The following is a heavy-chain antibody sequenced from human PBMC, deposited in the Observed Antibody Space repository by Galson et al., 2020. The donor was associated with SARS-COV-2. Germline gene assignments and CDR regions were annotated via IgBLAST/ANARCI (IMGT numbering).Heavy chain of an antibody. Sequence: GESLKISCRASGYIFTNYWIAWVRQMPGKGLEWMGIIYPGDSDTRYNVSFQGQVTIPADKSINTAYLQWSSRRAADTVMYYCARQGTSGLHWLDPWGQGTLVTVSS. V-gene: IGHV5-51*01. CDR1: GYIFTNYW. CDR2: IYPGDSDT. CDR3: ARQGTSGLHWLDP. D-gene: IGHD2-8*01. J-gene: IGHJ5*02.